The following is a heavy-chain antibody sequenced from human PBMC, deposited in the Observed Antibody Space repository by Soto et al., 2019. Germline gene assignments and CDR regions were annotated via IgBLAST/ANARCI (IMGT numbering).Heavy chain of an antibody. J-gene: IGHJ4*02. CDR3: ARAPQDGYNTLDY. CDR1: GYTLTGYY. CDR2: SNRNSGGT. Sequence: ASVKVSCKASGYTLTGYYMHWVRQATGEGLEWMGWSNRNSGGTNYAHKCQGWVTITRDTAISTAYMELSRLRSDDMAVYYWARAPQDGYNTLDYWGQGTRVTVSS. V-gene: IGHV1-2*04. D-gene: IGHD5-12*01.